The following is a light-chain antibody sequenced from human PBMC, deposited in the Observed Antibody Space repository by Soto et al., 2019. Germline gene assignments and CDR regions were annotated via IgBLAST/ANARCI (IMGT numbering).Light chain of an antibody. CDR3: QLYGGSPIT. Sequence: SPGTLSLSPGERVTLSCRASQSVTTRLAWYQHKPGQAPTLLMSGASNRASGVPVRFSGSGSGTDFTLTITRLEPEDFALYYCQLYGGSPITFGLVTRLEIK. CDR1: QSVTTR. J-gene: IGKJ5*01. V-gene: IGKV3-20*01. CDR2: GAS.